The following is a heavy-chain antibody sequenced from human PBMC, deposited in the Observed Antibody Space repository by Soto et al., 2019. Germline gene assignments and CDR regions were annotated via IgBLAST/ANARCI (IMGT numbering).Heavy chain of an antibody. CDR2: IQYNGYS. D-gene: IGHD3-10*01. Sequence: QVQLQESGPGLVKPSETLSLTCTVSGGSITNYYCSWFRQPPGKGLEWIGYIQYNGYSAYNLSLKRQVTLSMDTPKTQFSLMVASVTATDTAVYYCARHGFGHLHGLVDVWGQGTTVIVSS. V-gene: IGHV4-59*08. CDR1: GGSITNYY. J-gene: IGHJ6*02. CDR3: ARHGFGHLHGLVDV.